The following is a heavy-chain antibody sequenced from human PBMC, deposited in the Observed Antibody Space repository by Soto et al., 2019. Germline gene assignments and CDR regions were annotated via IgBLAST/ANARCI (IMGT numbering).Heavy chain of an antibody. V-gene: IGHV3-33*01. CDR2: IWYDGSNK. CDR1: GFTFSSYG. CDR3: ARARLGGYYTTLDY. J-gene: IGHJ4*02. Sequence: SLRLSCAASGFTFSSYGMHWVRQAPGKGREWVAVIWYDGSNKYYADAVKGRFTISRDNSKNTLYLQMNSLRAEDTAVYYCARARLGGYYTTLDYWGQGTLITVSS. D-gene: IGHD3-3*01.